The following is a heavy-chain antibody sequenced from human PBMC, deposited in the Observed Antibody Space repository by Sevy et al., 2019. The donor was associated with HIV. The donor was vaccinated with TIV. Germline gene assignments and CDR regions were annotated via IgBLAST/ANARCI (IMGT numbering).Heavy chain of an antibody. V-gene: IGHV3-15*01. J-gene: IGHJ4*02. Sequence: GGSLRLSCAASGLSFSNAWMAWVRQAPGKGLEWVGRIRSETGGGTTDFAAFAKGKFTIPRDDPKNTLNLQMNSLKTEDTAVYYCAIDHRRDGMIVVPFEKWGLGTLVTVSS. D-gene: IGHD3-22*01. CDR1: GLSFSNAW. CDR3: AIDHRRDGMIVVPFEK. CDR2: IRSETGGGTT.